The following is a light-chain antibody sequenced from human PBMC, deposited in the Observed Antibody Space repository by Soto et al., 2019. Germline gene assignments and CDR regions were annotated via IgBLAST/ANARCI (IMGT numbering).Light chain of an antibody. CDR1: SSDVGSYNL. CDR2: EGS. Sequence: QSALTQPASVSGSPGQSITISCTGTSSDVGSYNLVSWYQQHPGKAPRLMIYEGSKRPSGVSNRFSGSKSGNTASRTISGRQADDEADYYCCSYASSGTLFGGGTKVTVL. CDR3: CSYASSGTL. J-gene: IGLJ2*01. V-gene: IGLV2-23*01.